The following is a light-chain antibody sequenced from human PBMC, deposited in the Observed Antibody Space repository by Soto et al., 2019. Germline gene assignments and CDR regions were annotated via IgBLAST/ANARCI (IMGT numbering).Light chain of an antibody. CDR2: EDN. J-gene: IGLJ2*01. Sequence: NFMLTQPHSASESPGKTVTISCTRSSGSIASNYVQWYQQRPGSAPTTVIYEDNQRPSGVPDRFSGSIDSSSNSASLTISGLKTEDEADYYCQSYDSSNPNVVFGGGTQLTVL. V-gene: IGLV6-57*04. CDR1: SGSIASNY. CDR3: QSYDSSNPNVV.